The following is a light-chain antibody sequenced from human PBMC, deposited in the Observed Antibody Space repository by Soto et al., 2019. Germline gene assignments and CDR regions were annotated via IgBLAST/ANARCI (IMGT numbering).Light chain of an antibody. CDR1: SSDVGGYHY. V-gene: IGLV2-14*01. CDR3: SSYTSSSTEV. Sequence: QSALTQPASVSGSPGQSITISCTGTSSDVGGYHYVSWYQQHPGKAPKLMIYDVSNRPSGVSNRFSGSKSGNTASLTISGLQAEDEADYYCSSYTSSSTEVFGGWTKVTVL. J-gene: IGLJ2*01. CDR2: DVS.